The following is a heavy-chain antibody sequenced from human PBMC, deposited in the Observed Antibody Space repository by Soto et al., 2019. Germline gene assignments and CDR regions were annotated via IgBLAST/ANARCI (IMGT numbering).Heavy chain of an antibody. D-gene: IGHD3-3*01. V-gene: IGHV4-59*01. CDR1: GGSMSSYY. CDR3: AREKRSGYDFWNGHNWFDP. Sequence: QVQLQESGPGLVKPSETLSLTCTVSGGSMSSYYWSWIRQPPGKGLEWIANVYYSGSTNYNPSLNSRVTISVDTSKNQFSLKLSSVTAADTAVYYCAREKRSGYDFWNGHNWFDPWGQGTLVTVSS. J-gene: IGHJ5*02. CDR2: VYYSGST.